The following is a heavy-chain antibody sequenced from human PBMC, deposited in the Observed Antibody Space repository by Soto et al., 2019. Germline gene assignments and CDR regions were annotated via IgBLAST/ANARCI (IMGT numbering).Heavy chain of an antibody. V-gene: IGHV3-23*01. CDR1: GFTFANYA. J-gene: IGHJ4*02. D-gene: IGHD3-10*01. CDR2: ISGSGDRA. CDR3: AKSLREGQQYDSVDY. Sequence: GGSLRLSCAASGFTFANYAMTWVRQAPGKGLEWVSVISGSGDRAFYAGSVKGRFTISRDSSKKTVFLQMNSLRAEDTAVYYCAKSLREGQQYDSVDYWGQGTLVTVSS.